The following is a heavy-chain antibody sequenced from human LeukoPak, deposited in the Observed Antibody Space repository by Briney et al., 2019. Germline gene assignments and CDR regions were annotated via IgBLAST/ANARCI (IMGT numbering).Heavy chain of an antibody. D-gene: IGHD3-3*01. V-gene: IGHV3-21*01. CDR3: ARVESSPGHSDY. J-gene: IGHJ4*02. CDR1: GFTFSSYS. Sequence: PGGSLRLSCAASGFTFSSYSMNWVRQAPGKGLEWVSSISSSSSYIYYADSVKGRFTISRDNAKNSLYLQMNSLRAEDTAVYYCARVESSPGHSDYWGQGTLVTVSS. CDR2: ISSSSSYI.